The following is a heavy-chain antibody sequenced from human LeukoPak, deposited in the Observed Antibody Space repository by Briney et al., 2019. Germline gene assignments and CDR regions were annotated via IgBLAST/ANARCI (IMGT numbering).Heavy chain of an antibody. CDR2: IWYDGSNK. CDR3: VGSGGRGQNWFDP. Sequence: PGRSLRLSCAASGFTFSSYGMHWVRQAPGKGLEWVAVIWYDGSNKYYADSVKGRFTISRDNSKNTLYLQMNSLRAEDTAVYYCVGSGGRGQNWFDPWGQGTLVTVSS. J-gene: IGHJ5*02. CDR1: GFTFSSYG. V-gene: IGHV3-33*08. D-gene: IGHD2-15*01.